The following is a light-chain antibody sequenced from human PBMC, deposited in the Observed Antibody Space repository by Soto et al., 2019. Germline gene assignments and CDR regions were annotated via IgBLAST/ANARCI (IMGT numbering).Light chain of an antibody. CDR1: QDIRTE. CDR3: LQDYSYPRT. V-gene: IGKV1-6*01. Sequence: AIQMTQSPSSLSSSVGDRVTITCRASQDIRTELGWYQQKPGKAPKLLIYATSSLQGGVPSRFSGSGSGTDFTLTISSLQPEDFANYYCLQDYSYPRTFGQGTKVEIK. J-gene: IGKJ1*01. CDR2: ATS.